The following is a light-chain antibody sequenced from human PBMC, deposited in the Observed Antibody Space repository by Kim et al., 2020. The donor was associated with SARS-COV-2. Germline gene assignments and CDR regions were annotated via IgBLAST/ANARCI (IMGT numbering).Light chain of an antibody. V-gene: IGLV1-44*01. CDR1: SSNVGHHF. CDR3: ATWDVTLNGWV. CDR2: NGN. Sequence: GQRVTISCSGSSSNVGHHFVNWYQQLPGTAPKVFIYNGNQRTSGVPDRFSGSRSGTSASLAISGLQSEDEADYYCATWDVTLNGWVFGGGTKLTVL. J-gene: IGLJ3*02.